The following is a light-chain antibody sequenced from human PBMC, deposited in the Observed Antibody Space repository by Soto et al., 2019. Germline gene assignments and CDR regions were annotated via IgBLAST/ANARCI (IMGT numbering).Light chain of an antibody. CDR3: TSYTSITLSVV. Sequence: QSVLTQPASVSGSPGQSITISCTGTSSDVGGYNYVSWYQQHPGKAPKLMIYDVSYRPSGVSNRFSASKSGNTASLTISGLQAEDEADYYCTSYTSITLSVVFGGGTKVTVL. CDR2: DVS. V-gene: IGLV2-14*01. CDR1: SSDVGGYNY. J-gene: IGLJ2*01.